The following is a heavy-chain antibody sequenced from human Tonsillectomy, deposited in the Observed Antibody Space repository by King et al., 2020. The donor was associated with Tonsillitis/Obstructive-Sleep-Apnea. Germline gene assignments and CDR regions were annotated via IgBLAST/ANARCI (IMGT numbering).Heavy chain of an antibody. V-gene: IGHV3-74*01. CDR1: GYTLSKYW. CDR3: ARDLGLKYIVVVTDASSDAFDI. D-gene: IGHD2-2*01. J-gene: IGHJ3*02. CDR2: INSDGSST. Sequence: VQLVESGGGLVQPGGSLRLSCAASGYTLSKYWIHWVRHAPGKGLVWVSRINSDGSSTSYADSVKGRFTISRDNAKNTLYLQMNSLRAEDTAVYYCARDLGLKYIVVVTDASSDAFDIWGQGTMVTVSS.